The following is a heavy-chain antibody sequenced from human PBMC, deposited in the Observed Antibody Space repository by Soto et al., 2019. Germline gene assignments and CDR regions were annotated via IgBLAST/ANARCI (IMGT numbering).Heavy chain of an antibody. CDR3: ATTTVTHFDY. CDR1: GFTFSRYA. V-gene: IGHV3-23*01. J-gene: IGHJ4*02. D-gene: IGHD4-4*01. CDR2: ISGSFGRT. Sequence: PGGSLRLSCAGSGFTFSRYAMSGVRQAPEKGLEWVSSISGSFGRTYYADSVKGRFNISRDTSKNTLYLQMNSLRAEDTAVYYCATTTVTHFDYWGQGAPVTVSS.